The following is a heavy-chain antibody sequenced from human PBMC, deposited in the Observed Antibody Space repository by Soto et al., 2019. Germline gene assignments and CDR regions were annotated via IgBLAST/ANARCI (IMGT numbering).Heavy chain of an antibody. CDR2: INPSGGST. V-gene: IGHV1-46*01. CDR3: ARERELNYFDY. CDR1: GYTFTSYY. J-gene: IGHJ4*02. Sequence: QVQLVQSGAEVKKPGASVKVSCKASGYTFTSYYMHWVRQAPGQGLEWMGIINPSGGSTSYAQKFQGRVTRTRDTATSTVDMELGSLRSEDTAVYYCARERELNYFDYWGQGSLVTVSS. D-gene: IGHD1-26*01.